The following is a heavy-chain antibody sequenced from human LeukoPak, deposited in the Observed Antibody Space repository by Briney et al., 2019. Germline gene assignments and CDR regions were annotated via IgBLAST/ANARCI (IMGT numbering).Heavy chain of an antibody. V-gene: IGHV3-74*01. J-gene: IGHJ4*02. D-gene: IGHD1-26*01. Sequence: GGSLRLSCAASRFTFSSYWMHWLRQAPGKGLVWVSRINSDGSSTSYADSVKGRFTISRDNAKNTLYLQMNSLRAEDTAVYYCARVSGSYGIDYWGQGTLVTVSS. CDR3: ARVSGSYGIDY. CDR1: RFTFSSYW. CDR2: INSDGSST.